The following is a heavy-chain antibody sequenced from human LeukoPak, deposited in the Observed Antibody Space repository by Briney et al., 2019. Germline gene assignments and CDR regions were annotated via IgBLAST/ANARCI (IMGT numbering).Heavy chain of an antibody. J-gene: IGHJ4*02. CDR2: IGTAGDT. V-gene: IGHV3-13*01. Sequence: GGSLRLSCAASGFTFSSYDMHWVRQATGKGLEWVSAIGTAGDTYYPGSVKGRFTISRDNSKNTLYLQMNSLRAEDTAVYYCARGPDILTGYYDYWGQGTLVTVSS. CDR1: GFTFSSYD. D-gene: IGHD3-9*01. CDR3: ARGPDILTGYYDY.